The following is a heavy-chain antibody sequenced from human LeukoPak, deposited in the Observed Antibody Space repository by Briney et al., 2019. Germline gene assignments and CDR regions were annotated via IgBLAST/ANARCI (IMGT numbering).Heavy chain of an antibody. CDR2: IRYDGSIK. J-gene: IGHJ4*02. V-gene: IGHV3-30*02. CDR3: ARGSGGSYDY. D-gene: IGHD2-15*01. Sequence: GGSLRLSCAASGFTFSSYGIHWVRQAPGKGLEWVTFIRYDGSIKYYADSVKGRFTISRDNSKNTLYLQMNSLRAEDTAVYYCARGSGGSYDYWGQGTLVTVSS. CDR1: GFTFSSYG.